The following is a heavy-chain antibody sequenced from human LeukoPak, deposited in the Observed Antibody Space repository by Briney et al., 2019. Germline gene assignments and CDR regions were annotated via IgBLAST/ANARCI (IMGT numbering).Heavy chain of an antibody. V-gene: IGHV4-39*01. J-gene: IGHJ6*03. CDR2: IYYSGST. CDR1: GGSISSGSYY. CDR3: ARGARLNFYYMDV. Sequence: SSETLSLTCTVSGGSISSGSYYWGWIRQPPGKGLEWIGSIYYSGSTYYNPSLKSRVTISVDTSKNQFSLKLSSVTAADTAVYYCARGARLNFYYMDVWGKGGTVTVSS. D-gene: IGHD1-26*01.